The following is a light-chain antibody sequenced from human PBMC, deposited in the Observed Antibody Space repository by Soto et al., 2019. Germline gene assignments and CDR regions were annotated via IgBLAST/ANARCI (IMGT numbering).Light chain of an antibody. CDR3: QQHGQWPIT. CDR2: GVS. J-gene: IGKJ5*01. CDR1: QSVNSN. Sequence: ETVMTQSASTLSVSPGERATLSWRASQSVNSNYLAWYQQKNGQAPRLLIYGVSKRATDIPDRFSGSGYGTEFNLTISSLQTEDFATYYCQQHGQWPITFGQGTRLEIK. V-gene: IGKV3D-15*01.